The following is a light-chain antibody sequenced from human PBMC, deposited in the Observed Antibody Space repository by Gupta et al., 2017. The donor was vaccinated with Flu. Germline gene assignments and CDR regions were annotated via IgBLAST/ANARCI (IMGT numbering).Light chain of an antibody. CDR3: QQRGDWPFT. Sequence: PTTLSLSPGQIAALSCRASQSHSNHLVWYQHKPGQPPRLLIYDTSSRATGIPARFSGSGSGTDFTLTISSLQAEDSAVYYCQQRGDWPFTFGRGTRVEMK. CDR1: QSHSNH. CDR2: DTS. J-gene: IGKJ2*01. V-gene: IGKV3-11*01.